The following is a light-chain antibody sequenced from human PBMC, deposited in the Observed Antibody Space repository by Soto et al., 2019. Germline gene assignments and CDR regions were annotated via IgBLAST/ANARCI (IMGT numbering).Light chain of an antibody. CDR3: QQSYSIPYT. CDR2: AAY. CDR1: QSISSY. J-gene: IGKJ2*01. Sequence: DIQMTQSPSSLSASVGDRVTITCRASQSISSYLNWYQQKPGKAPKLLIYAAYNLQTGVPSRFSGSGSGTDFTLTIRSLQDEDFATYYCQQSYSIPYTFGQGIKLEIK. V-gene: IGKV1-39*01.